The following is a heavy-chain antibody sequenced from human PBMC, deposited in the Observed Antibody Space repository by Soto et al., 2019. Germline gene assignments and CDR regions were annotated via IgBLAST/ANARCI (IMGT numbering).Heavy chain of an antibody. CDR2: IRPDNGNR. Sequence: ASVQVSCKTSGYTFSTSVISWVRQAPGQGLEWVGWIRPDNGNRKSAQRLQGRVTLTTDTSASTAYMELRSLTSDDTAMYYCARDTESNRYKVWGQGTLVIVSS. D-gene: IGHD2-2*02. CDR1: GYTFSTSV. V-gene: IGHV1-18*01. J-gene: IGHJ1*01. CDR3: ARDTESNRYKV.